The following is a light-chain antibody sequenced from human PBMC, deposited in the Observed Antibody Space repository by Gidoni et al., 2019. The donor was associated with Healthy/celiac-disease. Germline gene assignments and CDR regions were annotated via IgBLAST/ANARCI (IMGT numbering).Light chain of an antibody. CDR3: QQRSNWPLT. Sequence: EIVLTQSPATLSLSPVERATLSCRASQRVSSYLAWYQQKPGQAPRLLIYDASNRATGIPARFSGSVSGTDFTLTSSSLEPEDFAVYYCQQRSNWPLTFGGGTKVEIK. CDR1: QRVSSY. CDR2: DAS. J-gene: IGKJ4*01. V-gene: IGKV3-11*01.